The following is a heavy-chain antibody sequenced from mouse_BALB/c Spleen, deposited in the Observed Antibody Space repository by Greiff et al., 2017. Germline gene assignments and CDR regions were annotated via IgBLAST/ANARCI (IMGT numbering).Heavy chain of an antibody. V-gene: IGHV1-54*01. Sequence: VQLQESGAELVRPGTSVKVSCKASGYAFTNYLIEWVKQRPGQGLEWIGVINPGSGGTNYNEKFKGKATLTADKSSSTAYMQLSSLTSDDSAVYFCAREGLRGSSWFAYWGQGTLVTVSA. CDR2: INPGSGGT. J-gene: IGHJ3*01. CDR3: AREGLRGSSWFAY. D-gene: IGHD1-1*01. CDR1: GYAFTNYL.